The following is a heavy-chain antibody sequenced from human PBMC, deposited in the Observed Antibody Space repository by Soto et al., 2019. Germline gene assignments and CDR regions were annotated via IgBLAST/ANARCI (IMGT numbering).Heavy chain of an antibody. Sequence: QVQLVESGGGLVKPGGSLRLSCAASGFTFSDYYMSWIRQAPGKGLEWVSYISSSSSYTNYADSVKGRFTISRDNAKTSRYLQMNSLRAEDTAVYYCARGPLRGTGTFDYWGQGTLVTVSS. CDR1: GFTFSDYY. J-gene: IGHJ4*02. CDR2: ISSSSSYT. D-gene: IGHD1-1*01. V-gene: IGHV3-11*05. CDR3: ARGPLRGTGTFDY.